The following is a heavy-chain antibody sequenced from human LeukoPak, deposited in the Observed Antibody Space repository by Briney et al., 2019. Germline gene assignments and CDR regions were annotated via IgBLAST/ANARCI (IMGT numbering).Heavy chain of an antibody. Sequence: KTSETLSLTCTVSGGSISSSSYYWGWIRQPPGKGLEWIGSIYYSGSTYYNPSLKSRVTISVDTSKNQFSLKLSSVTAADTAVYYCARGGLTMVRGVIIVFDYWGQGTLVTVSS. CDR2: IYYSGST. D-gene: IGHD3-10*01. CDR1: GGSISSSSYY. J-gene: IGHJ4*02. V-gene: IGHV4-39*01. CDR3: ARGGLTMVRGVIIVFDY.